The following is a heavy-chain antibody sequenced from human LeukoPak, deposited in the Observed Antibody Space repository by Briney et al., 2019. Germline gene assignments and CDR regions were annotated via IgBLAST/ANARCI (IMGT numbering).Heavy chain of an antibody. CDR1: GFTFSSYS. Sequence: GGSLRLSCAASGFTFSSYSMNWVRQAPGKGLEWVSSISSSSSYIYYADSVKGRFTISRGNAKNSLYLQMNSLRAEDTAVYYCARDLISGWYFDYYYYGMDVWGQGTTVTVSS. D-gene: IGHD6-19*01. CDR2: ISSSSSYI. V-gene: IGHV3-21*01. CDR3: ARDLISGWYFDYYYYGMDV. J-gene: IGHJ6*02.